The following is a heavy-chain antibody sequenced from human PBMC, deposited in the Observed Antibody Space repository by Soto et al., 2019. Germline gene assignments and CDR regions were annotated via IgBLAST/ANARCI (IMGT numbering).Heavy chain of an antibody. J-gene: IGHJ3*02. CDR2: ISYDGSNK. D-gene: IGHD4-17*01. CDR1: GFTFSSYG. V-gene: IGHV3-30*18. Sequence: GESLKISCAASGFTFSSYGMHWVRQAPGKGLEWVAVISYDGSNKYYADSVKGRFTISRDNSKNTLYLQMNSLRAEDTAVYYCAKELWEPLLDYGDYWGAFDIWGQGTMVTVSS. CDR3: AKELWEPLLDYGDYWGAFDI.